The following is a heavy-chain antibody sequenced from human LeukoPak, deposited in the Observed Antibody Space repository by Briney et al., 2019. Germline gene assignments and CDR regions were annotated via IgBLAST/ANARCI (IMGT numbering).Heavy chain of an antibody. Sequence: GGSLRLSCAASGFTFSSYWMSWVRQAPGKGLEWVANIKQDGSEKYYVDSVKGRFTISRDNAKNSLYLQMNSRRAEDTAVYYCARRYPYSSSFQWPLHTYYFDYWGQGTLVTVSS. D-gene: IGHD6-13*01. CDR2: IKQDGSEK. CDR1: GFTFSSYW. J-gene: IGHJ4*02. CDR3: ARRYPYSSSFQWPLHTYYFDY. V-gene: IGHV3-7*01.